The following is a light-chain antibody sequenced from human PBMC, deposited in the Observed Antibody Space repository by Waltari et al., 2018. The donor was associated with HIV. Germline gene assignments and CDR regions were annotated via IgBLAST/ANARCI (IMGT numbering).Light chain of an antibody. Sequence: SALPQTPSASGSPGQSVPISCTGTSNYIVAYNYVSWYQQRPVTSPKLMIFEVNKRPLGVPDRFSGSKSYNTASLTVSGLQAEDEADYFCSSYAGSKNLLIFAGGTKMTVL. V-gene: IGLV2-8*01. CDR2: EVN. J-gene: IGLJ2*01. CDR1: SNYIVAYNY. CDR3: SSYAGSKNLLI.